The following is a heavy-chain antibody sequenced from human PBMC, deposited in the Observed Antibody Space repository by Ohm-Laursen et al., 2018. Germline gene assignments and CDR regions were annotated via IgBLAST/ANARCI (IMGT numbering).Heavy chain of an antibody. CDR1: GFSFSDAW. J-gene: IGHJ4*02. Sequence: SLRLSCAASGFSFSDAWMSWVRQAPGKGLEWVGRIKSKADGGTTDFAAPVKGRFTISRDDSKNTLYLQMNNLKSEDTAVYYCTTAFGVIIGDDFDYWGQGTLVTVSS. D-gene: IGHD3-3*01. CDR3: TTAFGVIIGDDFDY. CDR2: IKSKADGGTT. V-gene: IGHV3-15*01.